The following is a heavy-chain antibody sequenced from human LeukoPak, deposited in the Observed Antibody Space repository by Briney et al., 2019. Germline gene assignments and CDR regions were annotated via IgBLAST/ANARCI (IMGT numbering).Heavy chain of an antibody. D-gene: IGHD2-2*01. CDR2: IYSGGST. CDR1: GFTVSSNY. Sequence: GGSLRLSCAASGFTVSSNYMSWVRQAPGKGLEWVSVIYSGGSTYYADSVKGRFTISRDNSKNTLYLQMNSLRAEGTAVYYCARDGASIDAFDIWGQGTMVTVSS. V-gene: IGHV3-53*01. CDR3: ARDGASIDAFDI. J-gene: IGHJ3*02.